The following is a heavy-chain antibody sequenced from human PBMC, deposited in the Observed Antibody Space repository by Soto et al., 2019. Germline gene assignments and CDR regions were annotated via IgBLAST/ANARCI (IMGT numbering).Heavy chain of an antibody. CDR2: IWYDGSNK. CDR1: GFTFSSYG. J-gene: IGHJ6*02. D-gene: IGHD2-21*01. V-gene: IGHV3-33*01. CDR3: ARDQMVEMATLAGAMDV. Sequence: GGSLRLSCAASGFTFSSYGMHWVRQAPGKGLEWVAVIWYDGSNKYYADSVKGRFTISRDNSKNTLYLQMNSLRAEDTAVYYWARDQMVEMATLAGAMDVPGQGTTVTGSS.